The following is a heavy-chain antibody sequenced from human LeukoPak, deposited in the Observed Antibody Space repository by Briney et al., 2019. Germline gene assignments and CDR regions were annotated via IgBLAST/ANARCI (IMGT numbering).Heavy chain of an antibody. J-gene: IGHJ3*02. V-gene: IGHV4-34*01. CDR3: ASTAVVVTSAYAFDI. CDR1: GESFSGYY. D-gene: IGHD2-21*02. Sequence: PSETLSLTCSVSGESFSGYYWSWIRQPPGQGLEWIGEITHSGSTNYNPSLKSRVTISVDTSKNQFSLKLSSVTAADTAVYYCASTAVVVTSAYAFDIWGQGTTVTVSS. CDR2: ITHSGST.